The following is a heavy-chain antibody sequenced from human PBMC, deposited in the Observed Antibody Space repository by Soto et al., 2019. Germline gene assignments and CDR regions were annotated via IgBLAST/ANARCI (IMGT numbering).Heavy chain of an antibody. V-gene: IGHV3-30-3*01. CDR2: ISYDGSNK. CDR3: ARDRLEIAARGMDV. Sequence: GGSLRLSCAASGFTFSSYAMHWVRQAPGKGLEWVAVISYDGSNKYYADSVKGRFTISRDNSKNTLYLQMNSLRAEDTAVYYCARDRLEIAARGMDVWGQGTTVTVSS. CDR1: GFTFSSYA. J-gene: IGHJ6*02. D-gene: IGHD6-6*01.